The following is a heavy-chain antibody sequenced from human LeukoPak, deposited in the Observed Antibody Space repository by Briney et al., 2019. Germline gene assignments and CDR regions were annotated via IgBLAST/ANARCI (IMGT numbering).Heavy chain of an antibody. CDR1: GFTFSSYA. CDR3: ARGGGLDV. CDR2: ISAGGGDT. D-gene: IGHD3-16*01. J-gene: IGHJ6*02. V-gene: IGHV3-23*01. Sequence: GGSLRLSCAASGFTFSSYAMTWVRQAPGKGLEWVSDISAGGGDTYYADSVKGRFTISRDNAKNSLYLQMSNLRAEDTAVYFCARGGGLDVWGQGATVTVSS.